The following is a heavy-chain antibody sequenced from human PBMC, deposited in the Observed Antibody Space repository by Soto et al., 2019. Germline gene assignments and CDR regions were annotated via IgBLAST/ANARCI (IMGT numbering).Heavy chain of an antibody. D-gene: IGHD3-3*01. V-gene: IGHV4-61*01. J-gene: IGHJ4*02. Sequence: QVQLQESGPGLVKPSETLSLTCTVSGGSFKSGSYSWSWIRQPPGKGLAWIGYVYHTGRTSYNPSLKSRVSISMDTSKDQFSLNLDSVTAADTAVYFCARDFAYFDSWGQGTLVTVSS. CDR3: ARDFAYFDS. CDR2: VYHTGRT. CDR1: GGSFKSGSYS.